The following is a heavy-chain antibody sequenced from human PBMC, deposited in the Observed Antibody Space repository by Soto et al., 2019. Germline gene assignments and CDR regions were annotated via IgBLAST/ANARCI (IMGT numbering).Heavy chain of an antibody. CDR3: TRGFYCSSTSCYGDAFNI. V-gene: IGHV3-13*01. D-gene: IGHD2-2*01. CDR2: IGTAGDT. J-gene: IGHJ3*02. CDR1: GFTFTTYD. Sequence: EVQLVESGGGLVQPGGSLRLSCAASGFTFTTYDMHWVRQVTGKGLEWVSSIGTAGDTHYADTVKGRFTISRENAKNHQYLQMNSLGAGDTAVYYCTRGFYCSSTSCYGDAFNIWGQGTMGTVSS.